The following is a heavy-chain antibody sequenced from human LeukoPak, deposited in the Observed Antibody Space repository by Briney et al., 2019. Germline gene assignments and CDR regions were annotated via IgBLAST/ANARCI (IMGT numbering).Heavy chain of an antibody. V-gene: IGHV4-31*03. CDR2: IYCSGST. J-gene: IGHJ4*02. Sequence: SETLSLTCNVSGGSISSGGSRWSWIRQHPGKGLEWIGYIYCSGSTYYNPSLESRLTMSVDTSKNQFSLHLTSVTAADTAVYYCARDWGTYFDYWGQGTLVTVSS. CDR3: ARDWGTYFDY. CDR1: GGSISSGGSR. D-gene: IGHD7-27*01.